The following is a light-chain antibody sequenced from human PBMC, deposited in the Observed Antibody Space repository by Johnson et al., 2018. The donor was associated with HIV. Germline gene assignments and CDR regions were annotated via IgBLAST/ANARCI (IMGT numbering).Light chain of an antibody. CDR2: QDS. J-gene: IGLJ1*01. V-gene: IGLV3-1*01. CDR3: QSYDNALSGSKV. Sequence: VLTQPPSVSVSPGQTASITCSGDKLGDKYACWYQQKPGQSPVLVIYQDSKRPSGIPERFSGSKSGTSASLAITGLQAEDEADYYCQSYDNALSGSKVFGTGTEVTVL. CDR1: KLGDKY.